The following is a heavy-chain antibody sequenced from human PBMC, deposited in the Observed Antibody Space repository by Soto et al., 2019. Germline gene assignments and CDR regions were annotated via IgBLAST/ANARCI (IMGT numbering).Heavy chain of an antibody. CDR2: IFWNDDK. D-gene: IGHD1-1*01. Sequence: QITVKESGPTLVTPTQTLTLTCTFSGFSFSSSGAGVGWISQPPGKALEWLALIFWNDDKRYTPSLNSRLTNTKDTSKNQVVLTMSNLDPVDTATYFCAHRRGASTTGGAFDIWGVGTKVTVSS. V-gene: IGHV2-5*01. J-gene: IGHJ3*02. CDR1: GFSFSSSGAG. CDR3: AHRRGASTTGGAFDI.